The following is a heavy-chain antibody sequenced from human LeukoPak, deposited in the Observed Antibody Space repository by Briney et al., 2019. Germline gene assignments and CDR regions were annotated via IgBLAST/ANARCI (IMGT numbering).Heavy chain of an antibody. Sequence: GGSLRLSCAASGFTVSSNYMSWVRQAPGKGLEWVSVIYSGGSTYYADSVKGRFTISRDNSKNTLYLQMNSLRAEDTAVYYCAKHYYGSGSQKYYFDYWGQGTLVTVSS. V-gene: IGHV3-66*01. D-gene: IGHD3-10*01. J-gene: IGHJ4*02. CDR1: GFTVSSNY. CDR3: AKHYYGSGSQKYYFDY. CDR2: IYSGGST.